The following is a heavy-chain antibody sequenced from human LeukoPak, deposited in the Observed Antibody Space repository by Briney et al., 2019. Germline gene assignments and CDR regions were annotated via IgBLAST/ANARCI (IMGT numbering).Heavy chain of an antibody. Sequence: ASVKVSCKASGGTFSSYAISWVRQAPGHGLEWKGGIIPIFGTANYAQKFQGRVTITTDESTSTAYMELSSLRSEDTAVYYCARESGSSWYWGYYYYYMDVGAKETTVTVSS. CDR3: ARESGSSWYWGYYYYYMDV. CDR2: IIPIFGTA. J-gene: IGHJ6*03. CDR1: GGTFSSYA. V-gene: IGHV1-69*05. D-gene: IGHD6-13*01.